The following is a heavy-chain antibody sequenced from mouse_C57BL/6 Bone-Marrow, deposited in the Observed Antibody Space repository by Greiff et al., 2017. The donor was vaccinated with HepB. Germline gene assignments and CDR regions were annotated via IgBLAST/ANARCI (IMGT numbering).Heavy chain of an antibody. CDR2: ISSGSSTI. D-gene: IGHD1-1*01. CDR3: AKPRWYHGSSYTGWYFDV. J-gene: IGHJ1*03. V-gene: IGHV5-17*01. CDR1: GFTFSDYG. Sequence: EVHLVESGGGLVKPGGSLKLSCAASGFTFSDYGMHWVRQAPEKGLEWVAYISSGSSTIYYADTVKGRFTISRDNAKNTLFLQMTSLRSEDTAMYYCAKPRWYHGSSYTGWYFDVWGTGTTVTVSS.